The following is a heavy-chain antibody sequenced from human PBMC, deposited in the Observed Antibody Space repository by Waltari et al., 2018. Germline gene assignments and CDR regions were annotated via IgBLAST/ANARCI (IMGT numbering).Heavy chain of an antibody. CDR1: GFHLSSTW. D-gene: IGHD6-13*01. CDR2: IKQDGSEK. Sequence: EVQLVESGGGLVQHGGSMRISCAACGFHLSSTWMSWVRQAPGKGLEWVANIKQDGSEKYYVDSVKGRFTISRDNAKNSLYLQMNSLRAEDTAVYYCARYSSSWYWFDYWGQGTLVTVSS. V-gene: IGHV3-7*01. J-gene: IGHJ4*02. CDR3: ARYSSSWYWFDY.